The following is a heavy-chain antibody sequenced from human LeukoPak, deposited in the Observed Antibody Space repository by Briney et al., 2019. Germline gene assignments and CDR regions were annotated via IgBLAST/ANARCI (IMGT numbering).Heavy chain of an antibody. Sequence: GGSLRLSCAASGFTFDDYAMHWVRQAPGKGLEWVSRISWSSGSIGYADSVKGRFTISRDNAKNSLYLQMNSLRAEDTALYYCAKDNGYYYDYWGQGTLVTVSS. CDR2: ISWSSGSI. CDR1: GFTFDDYA. CDR3: AKDNGYYYDY. J-gene: IGHJ4*02. D-gene: IGHD3-22*01. V-gene: IGHV3-9*01.